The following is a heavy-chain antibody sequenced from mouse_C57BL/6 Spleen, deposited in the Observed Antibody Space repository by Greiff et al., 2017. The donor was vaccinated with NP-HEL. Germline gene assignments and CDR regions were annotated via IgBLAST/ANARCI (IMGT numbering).Heavy chain of an antibody. Sequence: VQLQQSGAELAKPGASVKLSCKASGYTFTSYWMHWVKQRPGQGLEWIGYINPSSGYTKYNQKFKDKATLTADKSSSTAYMHLSSLTYEDSAVYYCARNYDYDGAWFAYWGQGTLVTVSA. V-gene: IGHV1-7*01. CDR1: GYTFTSYW. J-gene: IGHJ3*01. D-gene: IGHD2-4*01. CDR2: INPSSGYT. CDR3: ARNYDYDGAWFAY.